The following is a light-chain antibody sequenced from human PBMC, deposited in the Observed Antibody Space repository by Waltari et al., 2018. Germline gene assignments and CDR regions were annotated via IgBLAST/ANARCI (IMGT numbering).Light chain of an antibody. Sequence: EIVLTQSLGTLSLSPGERATLSCRASQSVTSNYLAWYQPKPGQAPRLPIYVASSRPTGIPDRFSGSGSGTDFIFTISRLEPEDFAVYYCQQYGSSPPYTFGQGTKLEIK. CDR2: VAS. CDR3: QQYGSSPPYT. J-gene: IGKJ2*01. V-gene: IGKV3-20*01. CDR1: QSVTSNY.